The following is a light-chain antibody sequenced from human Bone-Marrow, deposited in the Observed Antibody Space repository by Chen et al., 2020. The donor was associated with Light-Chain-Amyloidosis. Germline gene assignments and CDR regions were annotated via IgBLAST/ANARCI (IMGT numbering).Light chain of an antibody. V-gene: IGLV1-44*01. Sequence: QSVLTQPPSASGTPGHRVTISCSGGISNIGSNSVNWHQQLPGTAPRLLIYNNDRRPSGVPDRCSGSKSGTSASLAISGLQSEDEADYYCVAWDDSLNGPMFGGGTKLTVL. CDR3: VAWDDSLNGPM. CDR1: ISNIGSNS. CDR2: NND. J-gene: IGLJ3*02.